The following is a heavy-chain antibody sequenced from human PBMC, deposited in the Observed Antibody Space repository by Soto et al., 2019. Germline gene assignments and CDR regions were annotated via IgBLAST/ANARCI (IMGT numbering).Heavy chain of an antibody. V-gene: IGHV3-30*18. Sequence: GGSLRLSCAASGFTFSSYGMHWVRQAPGKGLEWVAVISYDGSNKYYADSVKGRFTISRDNSKNTLYLQMNSLRAEDTAVYYCAKGGRYYDSNHPFDYWGQGTLVTVSS. CDR3: AKGGRYYDSNHPFDY. D-gene: IGHD3-22*01. J-gene: IGHJ4*02. CDR1: GFTFSSYG. CDR2: ISYDGSNK.